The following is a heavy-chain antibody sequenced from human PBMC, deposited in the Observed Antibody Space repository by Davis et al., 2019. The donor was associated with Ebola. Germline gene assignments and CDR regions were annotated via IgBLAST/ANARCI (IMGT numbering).Heavy chain of an antibody. CDR2: ISSSSSTI. CDR3: ARPISSSSGWYYAFDI. D-gene: IGHD6-19*01. J-gene: IGHJ3*02. V-gene: IGHV3-48*04. Sequence: PGGSLRLSCAASGFTFSSYSMNWVRQAPGKGLEWVSYISSSSSTIYYPDSVKVRFTISRDNAKNSLYLQMNSLRAEDTAVYYCARPISSSSGWYYAFDIWGQGTMVTVSS. CDR1: GFTFSSYS.